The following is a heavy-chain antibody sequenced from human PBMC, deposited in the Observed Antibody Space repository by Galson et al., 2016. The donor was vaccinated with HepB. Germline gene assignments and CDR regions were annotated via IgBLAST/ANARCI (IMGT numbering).Heavy chain of an antibody. Sequence: ETLSLTCTVSGGSISNDNWWSWVRQSPGKGLEWVGEIYRSGSTHYNPSLKSRATISVDKSNNRFSLRLNSVSAADTAIYFCASNGWYCLDYWGHGTLVTVSS. CDR1: GGSISNDNW. CDR2: IYRSGST. V-gene: IGHV4-4*01. D-gene: IGHD6-19*01. CDR3: ASNGWYCLDY. J-gene: IGHJ4*01.